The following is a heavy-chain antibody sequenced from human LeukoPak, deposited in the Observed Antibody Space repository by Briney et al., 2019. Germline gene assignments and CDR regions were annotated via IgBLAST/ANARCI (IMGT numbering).Heavy chain of an antibody. CDR2: ISGSGDDT. V-gene: IGHV3-11*06. CDR3: ARDPRTVRI. Sequence: PGGSLRLSCAASGFTFTDSYMTWVRQAPGKGLEWLSYISGSGDDTNYADSVRGRFTISRDNAKNSLYLQMNSLGVEDTAVYYCARDPRTVRIWGQGTLVTVSS. D-gene: IGHD1-1*01. CDR1: GFTFTDSY. J-gene: IGHJ4*02.